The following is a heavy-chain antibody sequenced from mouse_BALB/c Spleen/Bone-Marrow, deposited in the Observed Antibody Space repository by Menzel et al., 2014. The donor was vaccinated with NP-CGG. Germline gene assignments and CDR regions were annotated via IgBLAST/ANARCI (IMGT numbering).Heavy chain of an antibody. CDR2: INPSIGYA. CDR3: AMITFTMDY. J-gene: IGHJ4*01. Sequence: VQLQQSGAELAKPGASVKMSCKASGHTFSTYWMHWVKQRPGQGQEWIGYINPSIGYADYVQKFKDKATLTADNSSSIVYMRLSSLTSEDSAIYYCAMITFTMDYWGQGTSVTVSS. D-gene: IGHD2-4*01. CDR1: GHTFSTYW. V-gene: IGHV1-7*01.